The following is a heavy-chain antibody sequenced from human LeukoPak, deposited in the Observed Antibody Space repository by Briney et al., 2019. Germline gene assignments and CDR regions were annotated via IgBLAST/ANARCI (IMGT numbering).Heavy chain of an antibody. D-gene: IGHD2-21*01. CDR2: RNPENGGT. J-gene: IGHJ4*02. CDR3: TRAIRHQLLSDY. CDR1: GYTFSNYD. V-gene: IGHV1-8*01. Sequence: ASVTVSCKASGYTFSNYDINWMRQPPGQGHELMGFRNPENGGTGNSQKFQSRRTMTTDSSTSTDYMELLSLRSDDTTIYYCTRAIRHQLLSDYWGQGTLVTVSS.